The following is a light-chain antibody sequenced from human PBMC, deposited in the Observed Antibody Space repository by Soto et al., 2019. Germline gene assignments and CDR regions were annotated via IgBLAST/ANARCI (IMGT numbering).Light chain of an antibody. Sequence: DIQLTQSPSFLSASVGDRVTITCRASQGISSYLAWYQQKPGKAPKLLIYAASTLQRGVTSRFSGSGSGTEFPLTLSSLQPEDFATYYSQPLHSYSTFGQGTRLEIK. CDR3: QPLHSYST. CDR1: QGISSY. J-gene: IGKJ5*01. CDR2: AAS. V-gene: IGKV1-9*01.